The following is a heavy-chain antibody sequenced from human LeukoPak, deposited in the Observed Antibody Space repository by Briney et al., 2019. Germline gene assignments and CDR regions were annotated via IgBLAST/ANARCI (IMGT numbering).Heavy chain of an antibody. J-gene: IGHJ4*01. D-gene: IGHD3-22*01. CDR2: IYSSGSA. CDR1: GSSINNNF. Sequence: PSETLSLTCTVSGSSINNNFWTWIRQPPGKGQEWIGYIYSSGSANYNPSLKSQVIISGDTSKNQISLRLTSVTAADTAMYFCARHRDYYDTWGHGTLVTVSS. V-gene: IGHV4-59*08. CDR3: ARHRDYYDT.